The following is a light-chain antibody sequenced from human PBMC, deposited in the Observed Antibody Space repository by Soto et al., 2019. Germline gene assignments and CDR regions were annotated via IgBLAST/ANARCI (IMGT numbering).Light chain of an antibody. CDR3: SSFTSTSSTLV. CDR1: SSDVGGYNY. Sequence: QSALTQPASVSGSPGQSITISCTGTSSDVGGYNYVSWYQQHPGKPPKLMICEVSNRPSGISYRFSGSKSGNTASLTISGLQAEDEADYYCSSFTSTSSTLVFGGGIKVTVL. V-gene: IGLV2-14*01. CDR2: EVS. J-gene: IGLJ2*01.